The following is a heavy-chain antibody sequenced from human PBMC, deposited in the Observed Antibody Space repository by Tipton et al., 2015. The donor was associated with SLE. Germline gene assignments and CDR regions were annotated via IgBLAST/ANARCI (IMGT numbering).Heavy chain of an antibody. Sequence: TLSLTCKVSGISISTHYWSWIRQPPGEGLEWIGQMHNSGDSTYNPSLKSRVTMSVDTSKNHLSLKLTSVIAADTAVYYCARDIEAPGDFLYFDYWGQGILVTVSS. CDR3: ARDIEAPGDFLYFDY. V-gene: IGHV4-59*11. J-gene: IGHJ4*02. CDR1: GISISTHY. CDR2: MHNSGDS. D-gene: IGHD7-27*01.